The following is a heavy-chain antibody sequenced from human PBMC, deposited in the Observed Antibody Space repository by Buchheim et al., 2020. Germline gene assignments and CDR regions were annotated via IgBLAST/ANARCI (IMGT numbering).Heavy chain of an antibody. D-gene: IGHD5-12*01. V-gene: IGHV3-23*01. CDR2: ISGSGGST. CDR3: AIFVREHSGYESHQNFDY. CDR1: GFTFSSYA. Sequence: EVQLLESGGGLVQPGGSLRLSCAASGFTFSSYAMSWVRQAPGKGLEWVSAISGSGGSTYYADSVKGRFTISRDNSKNTLYLQMNSLRAEDTAVYYCAIFVREHSGYESHQNFDYWGQGNL. J-gene: IGHJ4*02.